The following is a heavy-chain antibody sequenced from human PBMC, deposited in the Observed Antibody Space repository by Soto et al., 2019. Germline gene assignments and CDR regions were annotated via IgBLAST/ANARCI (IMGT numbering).Heavy chain of an antibody. CDR2: MNPNSGNT. J-gene: IGHJ6*03. Sequence: QVQLVQSGAEVKKPGASVKVSCKASGYTFPSYDINWVRQAPGQGLEWMGWMNPNSGNTGYAQKSQGRVTMSRNTSTSTAYMELSSLRSEDTAVYYCARGGSSGWYAYYYYYMDVWGKGTTVTVSS. V-gene: IGHV1-8*01. D-gene: IGHD6-19*01. CDR1: GYTFPSYD. CDR3: ARGGSSGWYAYYYYYMDV.